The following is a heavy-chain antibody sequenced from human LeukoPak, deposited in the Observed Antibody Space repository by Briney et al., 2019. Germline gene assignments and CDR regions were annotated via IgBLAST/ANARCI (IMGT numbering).Heavy chain of an antibody. CDR1: GFTFSSYG. V-gene: IGHV3-30*18. D-gene: IGHD3-3*01. CDR2: ISYDGSNK. CDR3: AKGRFHADY. J-gene: IGHJ4*02. Sequence: PGGSLRLSCAASGFTFSSYGMHWVRQAPGKGLEWVAVISYDGSNKYYADSVKGRFTISRDNSKNTLYLQMNSLRAEDTAVYYCAKGRFHADYWGQGTLVTVSS.